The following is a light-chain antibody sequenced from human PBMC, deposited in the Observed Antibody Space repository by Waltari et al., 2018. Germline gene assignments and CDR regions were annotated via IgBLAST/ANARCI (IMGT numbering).Light chain of an antibody. J-gene: IGLJ2*01. CDR3: CSLTSSRTVI. V-gene: IGLV2-14*03. Sequence: QSALTQPASVSESPGQSITISCTGTTGDVGAYNYVSWYQQLPGKAPKLLIFDVANRPSVGSVRFSGSKSGNTASLIISGLQAEDEADYYCCSLTSSRTVIFGGGTKLTVL. CDR1: TGDVGAYNY. CDR2: DVA.